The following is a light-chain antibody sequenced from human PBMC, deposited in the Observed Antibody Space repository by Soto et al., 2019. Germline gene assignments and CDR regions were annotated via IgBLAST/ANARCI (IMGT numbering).Light chain of an antibody. CDR3: HCQQWPAAPVYT. CDR2: GAS. Sequence: EIVLTQSPGTLSLSPGERAILSCRASQSLGSGYLAWYQQKPGQAPRLLIYGASNRAPGLPDRFSGSGSGTDFTLTISRLEPEDFAVYYCHCQQWPAAPVYTFGQGTKLEIK. V-gene: IGKV3-20*01. J-gene: IGKJ2*01. CDR1: QSLGSGY.